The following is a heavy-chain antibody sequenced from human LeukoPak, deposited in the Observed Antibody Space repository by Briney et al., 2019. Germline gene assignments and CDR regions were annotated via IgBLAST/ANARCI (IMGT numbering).Heavy chain of an antibody. Sequence: GSLRLSCLASGFTFSYYSMNWVRQAPGKGLEWVSYISSSGDTMYYADSVKGRFTISRDNAKSSLYLQMNSLRDEDTAVYYCATSPFQGSGSYYPPFDFWGQGTLVTVSS. CDR2: ISSSGDTM. J-gene: IGHJ4*02. CDR3: ATSPFQGSGSYYPPFDF. D-gene: IGHD3-10*01. CDR1: GFTFSYYS. V-gene: IGHV3-48*02.